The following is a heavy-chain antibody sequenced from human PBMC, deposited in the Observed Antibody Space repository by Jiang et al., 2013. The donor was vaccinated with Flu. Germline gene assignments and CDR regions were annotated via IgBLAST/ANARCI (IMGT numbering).Heavy chain of an antibody. D-gene: IGHD3-9*01. V-gene: IGHV5-51*01. J-gene: IGHJ3*02. CDR1: GYSFTSYW. Sequence: SCKGSGYSFTSYWIGWVRQMPGKGLEWMGIIYPGDSDTRYSPSFQGQVTISADKSISTAYLQWSSLKASDTAMYYCARYGYDILTGYFDDAFDIWGQGTMVTVSS. CDR3: ARYGYDILTGYFDDAFDI. CDR2: IYPGDSDT.